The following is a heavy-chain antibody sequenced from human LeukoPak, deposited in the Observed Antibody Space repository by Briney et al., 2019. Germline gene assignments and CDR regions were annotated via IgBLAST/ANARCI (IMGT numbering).Heavy chain of an antibody. CDR1: GFTFSSYA. CDR3: ARDSGSYFDFDY. CDR2: ISSSSSYI. J-gene: IGHJ4*02. Sequence: KTGGSLRLSCAASGFTFSSYAMSWVRQAPGKGLEWVSSISSSSSYIYYADSVKGRFTISRDNAKNSLYLQMNSLRAEDTAVYYCARDSGSYFDFDYWGQGTLVTVSS. V-gene: IGHV3-21*01. D-gene: IGHD1-26*01.